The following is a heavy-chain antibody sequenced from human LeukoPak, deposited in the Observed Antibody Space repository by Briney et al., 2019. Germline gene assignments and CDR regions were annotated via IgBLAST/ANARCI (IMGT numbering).Heavy chain of an antibody. CDR1: GFTFSSDS. D-gene: IGHD1-26*01. J-gene: IGHJ4*02. Sequence: GGSLSLSCAASGFTFSSDSMSWVRQAPGRGLEWVSTISRSGTGTYYADSVKGRFTISRDNSKNTLYLQMNSLRAEDTAVYSCAVPQWELLNWGQGTLVTVSS. CDR2: ISRSGTGT. CDR3: AVPQWELLN. V-gene: IGHV3-23*01.